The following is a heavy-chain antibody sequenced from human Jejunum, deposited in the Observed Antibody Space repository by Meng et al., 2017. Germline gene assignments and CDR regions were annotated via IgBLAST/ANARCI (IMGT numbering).Heavy chain of an antibody. D-gene: IGHD2-21*02. CDR3: ARLLGSDLLYWYFDV. CDR2: ISPSDLNT. V-gene: IGHV5-51*01. Sequence: GGSLRLSCKAAGYTFSGYWIGWVRQMPGKGLEWMGIISPSDLNTRYSPAFPAQVTMSVDKSISTAYLQWSSLKASDTAIYYCARLLGSDLLYWYFDVWGRGTLVTVSS. CDR1: GYTFSGYW. J-gene: IGHJ2*01.